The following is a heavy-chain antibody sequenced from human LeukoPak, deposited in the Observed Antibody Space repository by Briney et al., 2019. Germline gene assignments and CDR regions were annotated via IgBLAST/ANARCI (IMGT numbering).Heavy chain of an antibody. CDR2: IWYDGSNK. CDR3: ARVGGSQDY. J-gene: IGHJ4*02. Sequence: GGSLRLSCAASGFTFTSYWMSWVRQAPGKGLEWVAVIWYDGSNKYYADSVKGRFTISRDNSKNTLYLQMNSLRAEDTAVYYCARVGGSQDYWGQGTLVTVSS. D-gene: IGHD1-26*01. CDR1: GFTFTSYW. V-gene: IGHV3-33*08.